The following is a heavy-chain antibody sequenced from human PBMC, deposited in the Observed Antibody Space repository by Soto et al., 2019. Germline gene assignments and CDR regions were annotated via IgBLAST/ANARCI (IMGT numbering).Heavy chain of an antibody. J-gene: IGHJ3*02. CDR2: INPNSGAT. Sequence: QVQLVQSGAEVKKPGASVKVSCKASGYTFTGYYMHWVRQAPGQGLEWMGWINPNSGATNYAQKFQGWVTMPRDTSISTAYMELSRLRSDDTAVYYCARGLRWNAFDIWGQGTMVTVSS. CDR3: ARGLRWNAFDI. V-gene: IGHV1-2*04. D-gene: IGHD4-17*01. CDR1: GYTFTGYY.